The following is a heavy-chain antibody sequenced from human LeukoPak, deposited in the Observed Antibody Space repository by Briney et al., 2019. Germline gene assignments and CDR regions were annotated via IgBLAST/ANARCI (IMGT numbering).Heavy chain of an antibody. J-gene: IGHJ3*02. D-gene: IGHD1-1*01. CDR1: GFTLSNYW. Sequence: GGSLRLSCAASGFTLSNYWMIHWVRQVPGKGLQWVSRINNDGNLKTDGRDTGYADSVKGRFTISRDNAKNSLYLQMNSLRAEDTAVYYCARDVQLERTRAFDIWGQGTMVTVSS. V-gene: IGHV3-74*01. CDR3: ARDVQLERTRAFDI. CDR2: INNDGNLKTDGRDT.